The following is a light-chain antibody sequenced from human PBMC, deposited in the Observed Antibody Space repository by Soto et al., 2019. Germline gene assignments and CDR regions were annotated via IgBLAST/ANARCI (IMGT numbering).Light chain of an antibody. V-gene: IGKV3-20*01. CDR3: QQYGRSPVT. Sequence: DIMWTQSPSTLSLSLGERVTLSCRSSQSVSNNYLAWYQQKPGQAPRLLIYGASSRAAGIPDRFSGGGSGTDFTLTISSLEPEDFAVYYCQQYGRSPVTFGPGTKVDIK. J-gene: IGKJ2*01. CDR2: GAS. CDR1: QSVSNNY.